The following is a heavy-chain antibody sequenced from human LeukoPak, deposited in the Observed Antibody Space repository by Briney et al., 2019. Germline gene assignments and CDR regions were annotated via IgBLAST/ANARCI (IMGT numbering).Heavy chain of an antibody. CDR3: ARDCGGDCYLPYYYYGMDV. D-gene: IGHD2-21*02. V-gene: IGHV4-31*03. Sequence: SETLSLTCTVSGGSISSGGYYWSWIRQHPGKGLEWIGYIYYSGSTYYNPSLKSRVTISVDTSKNQFSLKLSSVTAADTAVYYCARDCGGDCYLPYYYYGMDVWGQGTTVTVSS. CDR2: IYYSGST. J-gene: IGHJ6*02. CDR1: GGSISSGGYY.